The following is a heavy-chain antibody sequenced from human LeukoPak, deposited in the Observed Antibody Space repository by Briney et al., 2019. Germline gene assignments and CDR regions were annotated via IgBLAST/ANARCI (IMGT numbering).Heavy chain of an antibody. CDR3: ARDPADWDYFDY. J-gene: IGHJ4*02. CDR1: GFTFSSYA. CDR2: ISYDGSNK. V-gene: IGHV3-30-3*01. D-gene: IGHD3/OR15-3a*01. Sequence: GGSLRLSCAASGFTFSSYAMHWVRQAPGKGLEWVAVISYDGSNKYYADSVKGRFTISRDNSKNTLYLQMNSLRAEDTAVYYCARDPADWDYFDYRGQGTLVTVSS.